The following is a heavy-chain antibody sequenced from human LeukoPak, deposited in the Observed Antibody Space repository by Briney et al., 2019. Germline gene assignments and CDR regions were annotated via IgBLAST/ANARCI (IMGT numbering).Heavy chain of an antibody. CDR1: DYSISSSNW. CDR3: ARQSGSYGVY. CDR2: MYYSGST. D-gene: IGHD1-26*01. Sequence: PSETLSLTCAVSDYSISSSNWWGWIRPPPGKGLEWIGYMYYSGSTYYNPSLKSRVTMSVDTSKNQFSLKLSSVTAVDTAVYYCARQSGSYGVYWGQGTLVTVSP. V-gene: IGHV4-28*01. J-gene: IGHJ4*02.